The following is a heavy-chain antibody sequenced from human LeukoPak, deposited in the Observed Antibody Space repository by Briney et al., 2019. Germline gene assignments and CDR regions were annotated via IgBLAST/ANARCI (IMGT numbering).Heavy chain of an antibody. Sequence: PSETLSLTCTVSGGSISSYYWSWIRQPAGKGLEWIGRIYTSGSTNYNPSLKSRVTMSVYTSKNQFSLKLSSVTAADTAVYYCARAHPTMVRGVIISYYFDYWGQGTLVTVSS. D-gene: IGHD3-10*01. V-gene: IGHV4-4*07. CDR2: IYTSGST. CDR1: GGSISSYY. CDR3: ARAHPTMVRGVIISYYFDY. J-gene: IGHJ4*02.